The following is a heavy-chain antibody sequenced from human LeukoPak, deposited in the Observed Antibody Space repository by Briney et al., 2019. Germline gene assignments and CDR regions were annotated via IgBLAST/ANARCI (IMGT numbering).Heavy chain of an antibody. CDR1: GFIVSNKY. J-gene: IGHJ4*02. V-gene: IGHV3-53*01. CDR3: ARGGIQLWLPMAD. CDR2: IYTGGST. D-gene: IGHD5-18*01. Sequence: GGSLRLSCAASGFIVSNKYMSWVRQAPGRGLEWVSIIYTGGSTYYADSVMGRFTISRDNSKNTLYLQMNSLRVEDTAVYYCARGGIQLWLPMADWGQGTLVTVSS.